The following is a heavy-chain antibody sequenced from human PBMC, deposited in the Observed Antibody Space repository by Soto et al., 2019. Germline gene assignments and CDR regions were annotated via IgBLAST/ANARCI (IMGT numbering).Heavy chain of an antibody. CDR3: ARDSTIAARALDI. CDR1: GASIKSGGHY. V-gene: IGHV4-31*03. Sequence: SETLSLTCSVSGASIKSGGHYWNWIRQHPGKDLEWMGYIYYGGATNYNPSLKSRLIISIDTSKNQFSLRLSSVTAADTAVYFCARDSTIAARALDIWGQGTMVTVSS. CDR2: IYYGGAT. D-gene: IGHD6-13*01. J-gene: IGHJ3*02.